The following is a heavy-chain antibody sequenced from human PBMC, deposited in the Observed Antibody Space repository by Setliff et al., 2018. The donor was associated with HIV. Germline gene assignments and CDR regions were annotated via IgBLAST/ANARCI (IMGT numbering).Heavy chain of an antibody. V-gene: IGHV1-2*06. CDR2: INPSSGGT. D-gene: IGHD3-22*01. J-gene: IGHJ3*02. CDR3: ARGGGGYYYVGAVDI. Sequence: ASVKVSCKASGYTFTGYYIHWVRRAPGQGLEWMGRINPSSGGTNYAPKFQGRVTMTIDTSASTAYMELRSLTSDDTAMYYCARGGGGYYYVGAVDIWGQGTVVTVSS. CDR1: GYTFTGYY.